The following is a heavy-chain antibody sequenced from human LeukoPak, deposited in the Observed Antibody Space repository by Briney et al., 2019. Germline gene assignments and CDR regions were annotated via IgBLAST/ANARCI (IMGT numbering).Heavy chain of an antibody. CDR2: IIPIFGTA. D-gene: IGHD1-26*01. CDR3: ARATRLVGATLDYYYYGMDV. J-gene: IGHJ6*02. V-gene: IGHV1-69*13. CDR1: GYTFTSSG. Sequence: SVKVSCKASGYTFTSSGIGWVRQAPGQGLEWMGGIIPIFGTANYAQKFQGRVTITADESTSTAYMELSSLRSEDTAVYYCARATRLVGATLDYYYYGMDVWGQGTTVTVSS.